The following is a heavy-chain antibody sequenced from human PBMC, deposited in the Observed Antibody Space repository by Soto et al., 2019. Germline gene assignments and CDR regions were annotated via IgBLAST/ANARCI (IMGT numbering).Heavy chain of an antibody. CDR1: GFTFSSYA. Sequence: PGGSLRLSCAASGFTFSSYAMSWVRQAPGKGLEWVSAISGSGGSTYYADSVKGRFTISRDNSKNTLYLQMNSLRAEDTAVYYCEKCTDLYYYGSGLDVWGQGTKVTVYS. CDR2: ISGSGGST. V-gene: IGHV3-23*01. CDR3: EKCTDLYYYGSGLDV. D-gene: IGHD3-10*01. J-gene: IGHJ6*02.